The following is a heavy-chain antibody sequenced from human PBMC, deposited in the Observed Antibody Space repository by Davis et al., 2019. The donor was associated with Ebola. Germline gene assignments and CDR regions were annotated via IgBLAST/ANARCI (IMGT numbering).Heavy chain of an antibody. CDR3: ARCGGCSSTSCCNYGMDV. Sequence: ASVKVSCKASGYTFTGYYMHWVRQAPGQGLEWMGWINPNSGGTNYAQKFQGWVTMTRDTSISTAYMELSRLRSDDTAVYYCARCGGCSSTSCCNYGMDVWGQGTTVTVSS. CDR2: INPNSGGT. J-gene: IGHJ6*02. CDR1: GYTFTGYY. V-gene: IGHV1-2*04. D-gene: IGHD2-2*01.